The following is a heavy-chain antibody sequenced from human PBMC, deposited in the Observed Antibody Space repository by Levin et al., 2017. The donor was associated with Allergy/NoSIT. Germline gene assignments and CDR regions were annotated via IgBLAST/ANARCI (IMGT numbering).Heavy chain of an antibody. Sequence: ASVKVSCKASGYTFTGYYMHWVRQAPGQGLEWMGWINPNSGGTNYAQKFQGRVTMTRDTSISTAYMELSRLRSDDTAVYYCAREGCSGGSCYRNWFDPWGQGTLVTVSS. J-gene: IGHJ5*02. V-gene: IGHV1-2*02. D-gene: IGHD2-15*01. CDR1: GYTFTGYY. CDR2: INPNSGGT. CDR3: AREGCSGGSCYRNWFDP.